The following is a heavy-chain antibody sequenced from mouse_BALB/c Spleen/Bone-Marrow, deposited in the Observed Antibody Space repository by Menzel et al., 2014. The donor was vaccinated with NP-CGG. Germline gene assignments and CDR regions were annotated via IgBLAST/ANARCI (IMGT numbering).Heavy chain of an antibody. V-gene: IGHV1S22*01. CDR3: TRGDGNYWYFDV. CDR2: IYPGSGST. J-gene: IGHJ1*01. D-gene: IGHD2-1*01. Sequence: LQQSGSELVRPGASVKLSCKASGYTFTSYWMHWVKQRHGQGLEWIGNIYPGSGSTNYDEKFKSKGTLTVDTSSSTAYMHFSSLTSEDSAVYYCTRGDGNYWYFDVWGAGTTVTVSS. CDR1: GYTFTSYW.